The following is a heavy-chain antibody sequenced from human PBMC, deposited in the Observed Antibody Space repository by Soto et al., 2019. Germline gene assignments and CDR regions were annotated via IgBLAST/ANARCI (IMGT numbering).Heavy chain of an antibody. J-gene: IGHJ6*02. CDR2: IIPIFGTT. D-gene: IGHD6-6*01. CDR1: GGTFSNYA. Sequence: QVPLVQSGAEVKKPGSSVKVSCKASGGTFSNYAIRWVRQAPGQGLEWMGGIIPIFGTTNYAQKFQGRVTITADESTRTAYMELSSLRSEDTAVYYCARETGIAARLGYYYYGLDVWGQGTTVTVSS. CDR3: ARETGIAARLGYYYYGLDV. V-gene: IGHV1-69*01.